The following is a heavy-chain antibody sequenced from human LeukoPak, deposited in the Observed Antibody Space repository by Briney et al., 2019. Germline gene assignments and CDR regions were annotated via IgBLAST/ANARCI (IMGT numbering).Heavy chain of an antibody. V-gene: IGHV4-34*01. CDR3: ARGGGLGYSSGWYLYYFDY. CDR2: INHSGST. CDR1: GGSLSGYY. Sequence: SETLSLTCAVYGGSLSGYYWSWIRQPPGKGLEWIGEINHSGSTNYNPSLKSRVTISVDTSKNQFSLKLSSVTAADTAVYYCARGGGLGYSSGWYLYYFDYWGQGTLVTVSS. D-gene: IGHD6-19*01. J-gene: IGHJ4*02.